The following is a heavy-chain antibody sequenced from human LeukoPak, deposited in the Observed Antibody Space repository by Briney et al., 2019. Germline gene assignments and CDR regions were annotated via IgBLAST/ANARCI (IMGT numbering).Heavy chain of an antibody. CDR2: IYYSGST. CDR1: GGSISSSSYS. D-gene: IGHD3-22*01. V-gene: IGHV4-39*01. J-gene: IGHJ5*02. CDR3: ARAIRYYYDSSGYYYWFDP. Sequence: SETLSLTCTVSGGSISSSSYSWGWIRQPPGKGLEWIGSIYYSGSTYYNPSLKSRVTISVDTSKNQFSLKLSSVTAADTAVYYCARAIRYYYDSSGYYYWFDPWGQGTLVTVSS.